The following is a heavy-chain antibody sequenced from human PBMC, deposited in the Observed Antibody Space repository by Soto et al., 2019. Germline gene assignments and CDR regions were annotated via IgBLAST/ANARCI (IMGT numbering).Heavy chain of an antibody. CDR3: ARASTFSPYGD. CDR2: INPSDGGT. CDR1: GYTFTSYY. J-gene: IGHJ4*02. V-gene: IGHV1-46*01. Sequence: QVQLVQSGAEVKKPGASVKVSCKASGYTFTSYYIHWVRQAPGQGLEWMGIINPSDGGTSYAQKFQGRVTMNRDTPTSTVYMELSSLRSEDTAVYYCARASTFSPYGDWGQGTLVTVSS. D-gene: IGHD3-16*01.